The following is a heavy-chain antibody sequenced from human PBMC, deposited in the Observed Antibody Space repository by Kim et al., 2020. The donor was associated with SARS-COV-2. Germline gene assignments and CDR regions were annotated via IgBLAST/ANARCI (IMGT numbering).Heavy chain of an antibody. J-gene: IGHJ5*02. Sequence: ASVKVSCKASGYTFTSYGINWVRQAPGQGLEWMGWISGHNGNTNYAQKLQGRVTMTTDTSTSTAYMELRSLRSDDTAVYYCARGEAILGWFDPWGQGTLVTVSS. CDR3: ARGEAILGWFDP. D-gene: IGHD2-15*01. CDR2: ISGHNGNT. V-gene: IGHV1-18*01. CDR1: GYTFTSYG.